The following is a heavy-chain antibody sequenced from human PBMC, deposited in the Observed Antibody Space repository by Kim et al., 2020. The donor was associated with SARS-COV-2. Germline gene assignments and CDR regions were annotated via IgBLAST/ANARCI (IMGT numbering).Heavy chain of an antibody. Sequence: GESLKISCKGSGYSFTSYWISWVRQMPGKGLEWMGRIDPSDSYTNYSPSFQGHVTISADKSIRTAYLQWSSLKASDTAMYYCATGGPTTVTTGALGWFDPWGQGTLVTVSS. CDR2: IDPSDSYT. J-gene: IGHJ5*02. CDR3: ATGGPTTVTTGALGWFDP. V-gene: IGHV5-10-1*01. CDR1: GYSFTSYW. D-gene: IGHD4-17*01.